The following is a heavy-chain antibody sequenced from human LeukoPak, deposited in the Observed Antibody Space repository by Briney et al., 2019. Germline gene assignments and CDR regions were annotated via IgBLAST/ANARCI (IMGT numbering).Heavy chain of an antibody. J-gene: IGHJ4*02. Sequence: PGGSLRLSCAASGFTFSTYAMHWVRQAPGKGLERVAVISYDGSNKYYADSVKGRFTISRDNSKNTLYLQMNSLRAEDTAVYYCARDRDYRPSFFDYWGQGTLVTVSS. CDR2: ISYDGSNK. D-gene: IGHD4-11*01. V-gene: IGHV3-30-3*01. CDR1: GFTFSTYA. CDR3: ARDRDYRPSFFDY.